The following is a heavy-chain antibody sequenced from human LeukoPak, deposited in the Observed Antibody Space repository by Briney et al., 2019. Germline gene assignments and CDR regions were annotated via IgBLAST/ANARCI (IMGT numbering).Heavy chain of an antibody. Sequence: PSETLSLTCAVYGGSFSGYYWSWIRQPPGKGLEWIGEINHSGSTNYNPSLKSRVTISVDTSKNQFSLKLSSVTAADTAVYYCARGELRFLEWFYDHWGQGTLVTVSS. CDR1: GGSFSGYY. J-gene: IGHJ4*02. D-gene: IGHD3-3*01. CDR3: ARGELRFLEWFYDH. CDR2: INHSGST. V-gene: IGHV4-34*01.